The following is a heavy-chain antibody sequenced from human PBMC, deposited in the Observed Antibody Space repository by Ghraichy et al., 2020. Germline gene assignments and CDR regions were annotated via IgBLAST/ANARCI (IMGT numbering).Heavy chain of an antibody. V-gene: IGHV3-21*01. D-gene: IGHD3-10*01. CDR3: ARGITMVHLPADFDY. CDR1: GFTFSSYS. Sequence: GGSLRLSCAASGFTFSSYSMNWVRQAPGKGLEWVSSISSSSSYIYYADSVKGRFTISRDNAKNSLYLQMNSLRAEDTAVYYCARGITMVHLPADFDYWGQGTLVTVSS. CDR2: ISSSSSYI. J-gene: IGHJ4*02.